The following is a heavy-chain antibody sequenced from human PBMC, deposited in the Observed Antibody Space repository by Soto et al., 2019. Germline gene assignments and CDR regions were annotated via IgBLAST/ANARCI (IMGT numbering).Heavy chain of an antibody. V-gene: IGHV3-30*18. CDR2: ISYDGSNK. CDR3: AKDMGVRYAPYFDY. J-gene: IGHJ4*02. D-gene: IGHD3-10*01. CDR1: GFTFSSYG. Sequence: QVQLVESGGGVVQPGRSLRLSCAASGFTFSSYGMHWVRQAPGKGLEWVAVISYDGSNKYYADSVKGRFTISRDNSKNTLYLQMNSLRAEVTAVYYCAKDMGVRYAPYFDYWGQGTLVTVSS.